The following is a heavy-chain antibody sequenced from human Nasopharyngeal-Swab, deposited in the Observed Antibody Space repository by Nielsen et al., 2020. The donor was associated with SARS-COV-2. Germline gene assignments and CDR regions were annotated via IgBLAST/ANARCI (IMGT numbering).Heavy chain of an antibody. D-gene: IGHD3-16*02. CDR3: ARDLGVVTFGGVIVIPGKFDP. Sequence: ASVKVSCKASGYTFTSYDINWVRQATGQGLEWMGWMNPNSGNTGCAQKFQGRVTMTRNTSISTAYMELSSLRSEDTAVYYCARDLGVVTFGGVIVIPGKFDPWGQGTLVTVSS. J-gene: IGHJ5*02. CDR2: MNPNSGNT. V-gene: IGHV1-8*01. CDR1: GYTFTSYD.